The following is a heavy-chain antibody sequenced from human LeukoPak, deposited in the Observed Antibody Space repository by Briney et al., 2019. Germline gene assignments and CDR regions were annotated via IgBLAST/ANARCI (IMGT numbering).Heavy chain of an antibody. D-gene: IGHD3-22*01. V-gene: IGHV4-59*08. CDR2: INYSGST. J-gene: IGHJ4*02. Sequence: SETLSLTCTVSGDSISSYYWSWIRQPPGKGLEWIGYINYSGSTKYNPSLKSRVTISSDTSKNQFSLKLSSVTAADTALYYCARHIYDSGSYRIDCLGQGTLVTVSS. CDR3: ARHIYDSGSYRIDC. CDR1: GDSISSYY.